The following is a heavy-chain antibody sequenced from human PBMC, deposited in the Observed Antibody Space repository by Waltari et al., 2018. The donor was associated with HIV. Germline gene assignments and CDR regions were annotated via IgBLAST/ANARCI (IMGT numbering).Heavy chain of an antibody. J-gene: IGHJ6*02. CDR2: INTDGSST. CDR1: GCTFSSYG. CDR3: ARGGHCSGISCYTGDYSYGLDV. Sequence: EVQLVESGGGLVQPGGSLRPSCAASGCTFSSYGIHWVRQAPGKGLVWVSRINTDGSSTSYADSVKGRFTISRDNAKNTLYLQMNSLRAEDTAVYYCARGGHCSGISCYTGDYSYGLDVWGQGTTVTVSS. D-gene: IGHD2-2*02. V-gene: IGHV3-74*01.